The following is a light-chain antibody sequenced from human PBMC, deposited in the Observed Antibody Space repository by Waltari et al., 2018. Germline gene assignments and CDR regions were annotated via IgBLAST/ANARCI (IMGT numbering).Light chain of an antibody. V-gene: IGKV3-11*01. J-gene: IGKJ4*01. Sequence: EIVLTQSPATLSLSPGERATLSCRASQSVGNFLAWYQLKPGQPPRLLIYDSSSRATGIPPRFSGSGSGTDFTLTISSLEPEDFAVYYCQHRSKWPPLTFGGGTKAEIK. CDR3: QHRSKWPPLT. CDR2: DSS. CDR1: QSVGNF.